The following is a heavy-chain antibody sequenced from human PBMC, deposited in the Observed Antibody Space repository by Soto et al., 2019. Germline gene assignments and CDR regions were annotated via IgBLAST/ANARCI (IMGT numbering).Heavy chain of an antibody. V-gene: IGHV1-69*02. J-gene: IGHJ4*02. CDR3: ARGVEWEQLPSVDY. D-gene: IGHD1-26*01. Sequence: QVQLVQSGAEVKKPGSSVKVSCKASGGTFSSYTISWVRQAPGQGLEWMGRIIPILGIANYAQKFQGRVTITADKSTSTAYIELSSLRSEDTAVYYCARGVEWEQLPSVDYWGQGTLVTVSS. CDR1: GGTFSSYT. CDR2: IIPILGIA.